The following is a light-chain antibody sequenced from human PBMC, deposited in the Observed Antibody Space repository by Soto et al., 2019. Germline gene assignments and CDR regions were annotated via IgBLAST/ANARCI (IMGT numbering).Light chain of an antibody. CDR2: GAS. CDR1: QSVSNSY. Sequence: DIVLTQSPGTLSLSPGERATLSCRASQSVSNSYLAWYQQKTGQAPRLLIYGASSRAAGIPDRFSGSGSGTDFTLTISRLEPEDFAVYYCQQYAKIPLFTFGPGTTVDI. J-gene: IGKJ3*01. CDR3: QQYAKIPLFT. V-gene: IGKV3-20*01.